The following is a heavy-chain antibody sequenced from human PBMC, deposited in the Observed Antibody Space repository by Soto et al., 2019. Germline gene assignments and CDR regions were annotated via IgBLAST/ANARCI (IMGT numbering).Heavy chain of an antibody. Sequence: QVHLLQSGAEVKKPGAAVKVSFESSGYTSTTSYIHCVRQAPGQGLEWMGIINPSCGSTSYAQKFQGRGTMTTDTSTSTVYLEISSLRSEDTAVYYCAREAFGDSVPGYWGQGTLVTVSS. CDR1: GYTSTTSY. D-gene: IGHD4-17*01. CDR3: AREAFGDSVPGY. V-gene: IGHV1-46*01. CDR2: INPSCGST. J-gene: IGHJ4*02.